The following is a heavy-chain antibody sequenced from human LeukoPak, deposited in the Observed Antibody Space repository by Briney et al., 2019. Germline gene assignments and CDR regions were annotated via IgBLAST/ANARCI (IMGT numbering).Heavy chain of an antibody. CDR2: IIPIFGTA. Sequence: ASVKVSCKASGGTFSSYAISWVRQAPGQGLEWMGGIIPIFGTANYAQKFQGRVTITADESTSTAYMELSSLRSEDTAVYYCARTMIVVVITMDHAFDIWGQGTMDTVSS. J-gene: IGHJ3*02. CDR1: GGTFSSYA. D-gene: IGHD3-22*01. CDR3: ARTMIVVVITMDHAFDI. V-gene: IGHV1-69*13.